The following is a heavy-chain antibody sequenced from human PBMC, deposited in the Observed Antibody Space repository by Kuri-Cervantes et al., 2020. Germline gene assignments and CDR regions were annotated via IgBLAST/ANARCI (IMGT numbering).Heavy chain of an antibody. CDR2: MNPNSGNT. V-gene: IGHV1-8*01. CDR3: ARGGLSGWFFLGGVYFDY. J-gene: IGHJ4*02. CDR1: GYTFTSYD. D-gene: IGHD6-19*01. Sequence: ASVKVSCKASGYTFTSYDINWVRQATGQGLEWMGWMNPNSGNTGYAQKFQGRVTMTRNTSRSTAYMELSRLRSDDTAVYYCARGGLSGWFFLGGVYFDYWGQGTLVTVSS.